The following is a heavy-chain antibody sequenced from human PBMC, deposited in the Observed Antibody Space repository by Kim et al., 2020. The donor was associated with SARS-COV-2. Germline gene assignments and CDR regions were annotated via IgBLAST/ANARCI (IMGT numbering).Heavy chain of an antibody. CDR1: GFTVSNSG. D-gene: IGHD2-15*01. V-gene: IGHV3-23*01. CDR2: ITNIGGT. Sequence: GGSLRLSCAASGFTVSNSGMTWVRHTPGRGLEWVSVITNIGGTSYADSVKGRFTISRDHSKNTLYLQINSLRAEDTAVYYCAKSRGHLQFDYWGQGTLVTVSS. CDR3: AKSRGHLQFDY. J-gene: IGHJ4*02.